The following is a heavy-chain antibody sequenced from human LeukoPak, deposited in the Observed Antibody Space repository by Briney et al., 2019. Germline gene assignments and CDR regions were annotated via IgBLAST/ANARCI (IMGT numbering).Heavy chain of an antibody. V-gene: IGHV3-66*01. J-gene: IGHJ4*02. Sequence: TAGSLRLSCTVSGFTVSSNYMSWVRQAPAKGLEWVSVIYSGGTTYYADSVKGRFTISRDNSKNTLYLQMNSLRAEDTAVYYCARDWKGGYNYGHPTLTSDYWGQGTLVTVSS. CDR2: IYSGGTT. D-gene: IGHD5-18*01. CDR3: ARDWKGGYNYGHPTLTSDY. CDR1: GFTVSSNY.